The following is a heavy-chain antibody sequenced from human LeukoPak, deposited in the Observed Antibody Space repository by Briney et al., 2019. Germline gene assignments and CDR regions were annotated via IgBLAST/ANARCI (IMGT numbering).Heavy chain of an antibody. CDR2: IIPIFGTA. Sequence: SVKVSCTASGGTFSSYAISWVRQAPGQGLEWMGGIIPIFGTANYAQKFQGRVTITADESMSTAYMELSSLRSEDTAVYYCARDRQRYSNWFDPWGQGTLVTVSS. V-gene: IGHV1-69*13. D-gene: IGHD3-9*01. CDR3: ARDRQRYSNWFDP. CDR1: GGTFSSYA. J-gene: IGHJ5*02.